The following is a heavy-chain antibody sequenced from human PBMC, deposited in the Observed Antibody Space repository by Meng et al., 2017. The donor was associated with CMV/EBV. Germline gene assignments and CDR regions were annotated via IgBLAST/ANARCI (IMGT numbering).Heavy chain of an antibody. CDR2: INPNSGGT. CDR1: GYTFTGYY. CDR3: ARGLLWFGELYFDY. D-gene: IGHD3-10*01. V-gene: IGHV1-2*02. Sequence: ASVKVSCKASGYTFTGYYMHWARQAPGQGLEWMGWINPNSGGTNYAQKFQGRVTMTRDTSISTAYMELSRLRSDDTAVYYCARGLLWFGELYFDYWGQGTLVTVSS. J-gene: IGHJ4*02.